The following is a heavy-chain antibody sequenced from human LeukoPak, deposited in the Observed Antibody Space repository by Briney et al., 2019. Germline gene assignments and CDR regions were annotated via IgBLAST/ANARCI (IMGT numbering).Heavy chain of an antibody. V-gene: IGHV3-7*01. Sequence: GGSLRLSCAASGFTFSSYAMSWVRQAPGKGLEWVANIKQDGGEMYYVDSVKGRFTISRDNAKTSLYLQMNSLRAEDTAVYYCARDKVVGATVLDYWGQGTLVTVSS. CDR1: GFTFSSYA. J-gene: IGHJ4*02. CDR3: ARDKVVGATVLDY. D-gene: IGHD1-26*01. CDR2: IKQDGGEM.